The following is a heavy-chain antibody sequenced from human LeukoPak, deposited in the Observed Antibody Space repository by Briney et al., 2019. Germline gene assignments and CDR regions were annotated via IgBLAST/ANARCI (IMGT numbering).Heavy chain of an antibody. CDR1: GFTFSDYY. D-gene: IGHD6-6*01. V-gene: IGHV3-11*04. Sequence: PGGSLRLSCAASGFTFSDYYMSWIRQAPGKGLEWVSYISSSGSTIYYADSVKGRFTISRDNAKNSLYLQMNSLRAEDTAVYYCARDRYSSSSDYYYYMDVWGKGTTVTVSS. CDR3: ARDRYSSSSDYYYYMDV. J-gene: IGHJ6*03. CDR2: ISSSGSTI.